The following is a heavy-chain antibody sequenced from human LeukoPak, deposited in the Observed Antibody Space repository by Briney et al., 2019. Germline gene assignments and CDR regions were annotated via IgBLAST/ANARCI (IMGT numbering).Heavy chain of an antibody. V-gene: IGHV3-53*01. CDR1: GFTVSSNY. Sequence: SGGSLRLSCAASGFTVSSNYMSWVRQAPGKGLEWVSVIYSGGSTYYADSVKGRFTISRDNSKNTLYLQMNSLRAEDTAVYYCARDLGQYYYDSSGYYQKGYWYFDLWGRGALVTVSS. J-gene: IGHJ2*01. CDR2: IYSGGST. CDR3: ARDLGQYYYDSSGYYQKGYWYFDL. D-gene: IGHD3-22*01.